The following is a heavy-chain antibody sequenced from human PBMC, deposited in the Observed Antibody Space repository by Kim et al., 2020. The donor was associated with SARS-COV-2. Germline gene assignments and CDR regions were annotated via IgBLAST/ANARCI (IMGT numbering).Heavy chain of an antibody. J-gene: IGHJ2*01. CDR1: GVSFSGYY. CDR2: INHSGST. CDR3: SRWASSNHWYFDL. D-gene: IGHD4-4*01. V-gene: IGHV4-34*01. Sequence: SETLSLTCAVYGVSFSGYYWSWIRQPPGKGLEWIGEINHSGSTNYNPSLKSLLTISSDTSKNQFSLKLITVTAADTAAYYCSRWASSNHWYFDLCVRFTL.